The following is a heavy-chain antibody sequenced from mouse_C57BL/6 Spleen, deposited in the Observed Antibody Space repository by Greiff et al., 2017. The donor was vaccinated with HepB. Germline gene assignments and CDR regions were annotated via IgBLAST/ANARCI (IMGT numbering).Heavy chain of an antibody. V-gene: IGHV1-26*01. D-gene: IGHD1-1*01. CDR2: INPNNGGT. J-gene: IGHJ1*03. CDR3: ARDLTTVDPYWYFDV. Sequence: VQLQQSGPELVKPGASVKISCKASGYTFTDYYMNWVKQSHGKSLEWIGDINPNNGGTSYNQKFKGKATLTVDKSSSTAYMELRSLTSEDSAVYYCARDLTTVDPYWYFDVWGTGTTVTVSS. CDR1: GYTFTDYY.